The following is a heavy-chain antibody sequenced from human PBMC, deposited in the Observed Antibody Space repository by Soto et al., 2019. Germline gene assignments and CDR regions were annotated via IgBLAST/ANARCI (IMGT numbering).Heavy chain of an antibody. V-gene: IGHV4-59*04. CDR2: IDDSGNT. CDR3: VGARGRLVGFDY. J-gene: IGHJ4*02. CDR1: GGSITSHY. Sequence: PSETLSLTCTVSGGSITSHYWTWIRQPPGKGLEWIGEIDDSGNTNYSPSLRSRVAMSVDTSKNHFSLNLNSVSAADTAAYYCVGARGRLVGFDYWGQGTLVTVSS. D-gene: IGHD1-26*01.